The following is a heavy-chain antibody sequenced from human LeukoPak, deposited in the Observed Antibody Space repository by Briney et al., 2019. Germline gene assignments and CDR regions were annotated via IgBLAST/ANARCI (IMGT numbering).Heavy chain of an antibody. D-gene: IGHD3-22*01. CDR3: VRERTNYYDSSGYY. J-gene: IGHJ4*02. CDR1: GFTFSSYA. Sequence: SGGSLRLSCAASGFTFSSYAMSWVRQAPGKGLEWVSAISGSGGSTYYADSVKGRFTISRDNAKNSLYLEMNSLRAEDTAVYYCVRERTNYYDSSGYYWGQGTLVTVSS. CDR2: ISGSGGST. V-gene: IGHV3-23*01.